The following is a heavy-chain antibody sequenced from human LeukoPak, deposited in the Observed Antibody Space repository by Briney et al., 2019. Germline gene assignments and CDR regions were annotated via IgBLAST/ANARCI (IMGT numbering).Heavy chain of an antibody. CDR2: IYYSGST. Sequence: NPSQTLSLTCTVSGGSISSGGYYWSWIRQHPGKGLEWIGYIYYSGSTYYNPPLKSRVTISVDTSKNQFSLKLSSVTAADTAVYYCARFFRHYGDHFDYWGQGTLVTVSS. V-gene: IGHV4-31*03. J-gene: IGHJ4*02. CDR1: GGSISSGGYY. D-gene: IGHD3-10*01. CDR3: ARFFRHYGDHFDY.